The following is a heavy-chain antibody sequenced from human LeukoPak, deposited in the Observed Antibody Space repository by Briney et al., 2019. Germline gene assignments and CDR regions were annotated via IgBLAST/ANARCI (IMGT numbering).Heavy chain of an antibody. V-gene: IGHV4-39*01. Sequence: SETLSLTCTVSGRSISSSSYYWGWIRQPPGKGLEWIGSIYYSGRTYHNPSLRSRVTISVDTSKNQFSLKLSSVTAADTAVYYCARPAYGSGSLSAFDIWGQGTMVTVSS. CDR1: GRSISSSSYY. J-gene: IGHJ3*02. CDR3: ARPAYGSGSLSAFDI. D-gene: IGHD3-10*01. CDR2: IYYSGRT.